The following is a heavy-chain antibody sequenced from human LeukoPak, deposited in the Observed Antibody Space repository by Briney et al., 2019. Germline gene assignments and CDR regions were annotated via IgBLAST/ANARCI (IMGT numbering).Heavy chain of an antibody. CDR2: IYYSGST. CDR3: ARERWPYYFDY. Sequence: SETLSLTCTVSGGSISSYYWSWIRQPPGKGLEWIGYIYYSGSTYYNPSLKSRVTISVDTSKNQFSLKLSSVTAADTAVYYCARERWPYYFDYWGQGTLVTVSS. V-gene: IGHV4-59*12. D-gene: IGHD5-24*01. J-gene: IGHJ4*02. CDR1: GGSISSYY.